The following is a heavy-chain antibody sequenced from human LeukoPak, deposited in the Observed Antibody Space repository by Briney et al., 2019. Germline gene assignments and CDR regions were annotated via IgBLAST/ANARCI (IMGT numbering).Heavy chain of an antibody. CDR1: GFSFSDYW. J-gene: IGHJ3*02. V-gene: IGHV3-7*03. D-gene: IGHD3-10*01. CDR3: AKDRRVRAFDI. CDR2: IKKDGSEK. Sequence: GGSLRLSCAASGFSFSDYWMSWVRQAPGKGLEWVANIKKDGSEKHYVDSVKGRFTISRDNSKNTLYLQMNSLRAEDTAVYYCAKDRRVRAFDIWGQGTMVTVSS.